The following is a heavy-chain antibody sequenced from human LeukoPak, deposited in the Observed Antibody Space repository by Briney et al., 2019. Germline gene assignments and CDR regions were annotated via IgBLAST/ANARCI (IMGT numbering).Heavy chain of an antibody. J-gene: IGHJ4*02. CDR2: ISPSGANT. D-gene: IGHD1-26*01. Sequence: GASVKVSRKASGYTFTRYYMHWVRQAPGQGLEWMGIISPSGANTAYAQKFQGRVTMTSDTSTSTVYMELSSLRSEDTAVYYCARNGEGGSYPSTYWGQGTLVIVSS. CDR3: ARNGEGGSYPSTY. CDR1: GYTFTRYY. V-gene: IGHV1-46*01.